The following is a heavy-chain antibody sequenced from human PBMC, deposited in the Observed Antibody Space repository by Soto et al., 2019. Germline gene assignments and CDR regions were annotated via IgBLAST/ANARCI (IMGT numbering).Heavy chain of an antibody. D-gene: IGHD3-3*01. CDR3: ARDWTPESDGMDV. CDR1: GFTFSSYG. V-gene: IGHV3-33*01. CDR2: IWYDGSNK. J-gene: IGHJ6*01. Sequence: QVQLVESGGVVVQPGRSLRLSCAASGFTFSSYGMHWVRQAPGKGLEWVAVIWYDGSNKYYADSLKGRFTISRDNSKHTRYQQMNSLRAEDTAVYYCARDWTPESDGMDVWGQGTTVTGSS.